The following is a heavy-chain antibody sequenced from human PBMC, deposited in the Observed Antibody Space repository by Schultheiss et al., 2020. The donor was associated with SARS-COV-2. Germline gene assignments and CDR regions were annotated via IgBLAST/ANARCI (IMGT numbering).Heavy chain of an antibody. V-gene: IGHV4-34*01. CDR2: INHSGST. Sequence: SQTLSLTCAVYGGSFSGYYWSWIRQPPGKGLEWIGEINHSGSTYYNPSLKSRVTISVDKSKNQFSLKVTSVTAADTAVYYCARLSSGWYLDYWGQGTLVTVSS. J-gene: IGHJ4*02. CDR3: ARLSSGWYLDY. D-gene: IGHD6-19*01. CDR1: GGSFSGYY.